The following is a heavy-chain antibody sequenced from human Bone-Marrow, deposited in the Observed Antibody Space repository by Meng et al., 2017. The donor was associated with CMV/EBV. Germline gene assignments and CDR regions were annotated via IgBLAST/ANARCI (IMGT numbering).Heavy chain of an antibody. CDR2: IYYSGST. D-gene: IGHD1-26*01. V-gene: IGHV4-39*01. CDR3: ARLIVGATYVDY. CDR1: GGSISSSSYY. J-gene: IGHJ4*02. Sequence: SETLSLTCTVSGGSISSSSYYWGWIRQPPGKGLEWIGSIYYSGSTYYNPSLKSRVTISVDTSKNQFSLKLSSVTAADMAVYYCARLIVGATYVDYWGQGTLVTVSS.